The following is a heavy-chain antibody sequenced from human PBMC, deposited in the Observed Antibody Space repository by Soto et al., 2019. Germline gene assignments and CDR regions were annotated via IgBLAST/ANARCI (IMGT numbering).Heavy chain of an antibody. CDR3: ARHHSGYSYGVVDDY. J-gene: IGHJ4*02. Sequence: GESLKISCKGSGYSFTSYWIGWVRQMPGKGLEWMGIIYPGDSDTRYSPSFQGQVTISADKSISTAYLQWSSLKASDTAMYYCARHHSGYSYGVVDDYWHQGTLVTVSS. D-gene: IGHD5-18*01. V-gene: IGHV5-51*01. CDR2: IYPGDSDT. CDR1: GYSFTSYW.